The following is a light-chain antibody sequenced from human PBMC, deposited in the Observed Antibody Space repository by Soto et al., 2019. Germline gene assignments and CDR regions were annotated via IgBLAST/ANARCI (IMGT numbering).Light chain of an antibody. Sequence: QSALTQPASVSGSPGQSITISCTGTSSDVGGYNYVSWYQQHPGIAPKLLIYGVTNRPSGVSTRFSGSKSGNTASLTISVLQSEYHADYHCTSYTIASTLLYLFGTGTKVTVL. J-gene: IGLJ1*01. V-gene: IGLV2-14*01. CDR1: SSDVGGYNY. CDR2: GVT. CDR3: TSYTIASTLLYL.